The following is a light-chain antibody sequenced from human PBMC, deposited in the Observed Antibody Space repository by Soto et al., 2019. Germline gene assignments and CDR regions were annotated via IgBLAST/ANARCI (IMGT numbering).Light chain of an antibody. Sequence: DIVMTQSPDSLAVSLGERATINCKSSQSVLYSSNNKNYLAWYQKKPGQPPKLLIYWASTRESGVPDRFSGSGSGTDFTLTISSLXXXDXXXYYCQQYYNTPPYTFGQGTKLEIK. V-gene: IGKV4-1*01. J-gene: IGKJ2*01. CDR2: WAS. CDR1: QSVLYSSNNKNY. CDR3: QQYYNTPPYT.